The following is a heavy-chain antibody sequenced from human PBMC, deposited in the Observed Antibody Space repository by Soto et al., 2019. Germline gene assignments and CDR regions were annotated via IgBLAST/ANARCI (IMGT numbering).Heavy chain of an antibody. CDR3: ARTAAAGKYYYGMDV. Sequence: XXSLKISWKGSGYSFTSYWIVWVRQMPGKGLESMGIIYPGDSDTRYSPSFQGQVTISADKSISTAYLQWSSLKESDTAMYYCARTAAAGKYYYGMDVWGQGTTVTV. CDR1: GYSFTSYW. V-gene: IGHV5-51*01. CDR2: IYPGDSDT. D-gene: IGHD6-13*01. J-gene: IGHJ6*02.